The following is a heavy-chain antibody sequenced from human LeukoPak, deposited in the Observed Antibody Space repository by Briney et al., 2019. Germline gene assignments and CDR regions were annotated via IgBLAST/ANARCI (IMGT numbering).Heavy chain of an antibody. CDR2: ISWNSGSI. J-gene: IGHJ3*02. D-gene: IGHD3-22*01. CDR1: GFTFDDYA. Sequence: PGGSLRLSCAASGFTFDDYAMHWVRQAPGKGLEWVSGISWNSGSIGYADSVKGRFTISRDNAKNSLYLQMNSLRAEDTAVYYCVSEYYDSSGYLGKNFDAFDIWGQGTMVTVSA. CDR3: VSEYYDSSGYLGKNFDAFDI. V-gene: IGHV3-9*01.